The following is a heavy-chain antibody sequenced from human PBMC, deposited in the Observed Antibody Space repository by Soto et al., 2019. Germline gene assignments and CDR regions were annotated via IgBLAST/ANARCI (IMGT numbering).Heavy chain of an antibody. CDR1: GGSISSSSSF. CDR2: IYYSGST. CDR3: ARLLPGSRHSEFDY. D-gene: IGHD2-15*01. Sequence: QLQLQESGPGLVKPSETLSLTCTVSGGSISSSSSFWGWIRQPPGRGLEWIASIYYSGSTYYNPSRKSRLTISVDTSKNQFSLKLSSVTAADTAVYYCARLLPGSRHSEFDYWGQGTLVNVSS. V-gene: IGHV4-39*01. J-gene: IGHJ4*02.